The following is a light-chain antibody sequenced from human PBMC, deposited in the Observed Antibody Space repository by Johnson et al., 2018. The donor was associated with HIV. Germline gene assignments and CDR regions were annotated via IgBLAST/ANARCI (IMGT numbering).Light chain of an antibody. CDR3: GTWDSSLRVGV. J-gene: IGLJ1*01. Sequence: QAVLTQPPSVSAAPGQKVTISCSGSSSNIGNNFVSWYQQLPVRAPKLLIYDNNKRPSGIPDRFSGSKSGTSATLGITGLQTGDEADYYCGTWDSSLRVGVFGTGTKVTVL. CDR1: SSNIGNNF. V-gene: IGLV1-51*01. CDR2: DNN.